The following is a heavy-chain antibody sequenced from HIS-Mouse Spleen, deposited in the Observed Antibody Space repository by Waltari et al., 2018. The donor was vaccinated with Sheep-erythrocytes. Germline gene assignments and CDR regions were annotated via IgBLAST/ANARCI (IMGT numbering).Heavy chain of an antibody. CDR1: AGSFRGYY. J-gene: IGHJ3*02. CDR3: ARGYGGNTRGAFDI. CDR2: INHSGST. D-gene: IGHD2-15*01. Sequence: QVQLQQWGAGLLKPSETLSLTCAVYAGSFRGYYWTWIRQPPGKGLEWIGEINHSGSTNYNPSLKSRVTISVDTSKNQFSLKLSSVTAADTAVYYCARGYGGNTRGAFDIWGQGTMVTVSS. V-gene: IGHV4-34*01.